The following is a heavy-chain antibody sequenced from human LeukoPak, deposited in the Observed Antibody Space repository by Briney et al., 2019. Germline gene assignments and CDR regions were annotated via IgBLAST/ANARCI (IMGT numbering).Heavy chain of an antibody. D-gene: IGHD5-18*01. Sequence: PGGSLRLSCAASGFTFSSYSMNWVRQAPGKGLEWVSSISSSSSYIYYADSVKGRLTISRDNAKNSLYLQMNSLRAEDTAVYYCARDGYSYGADFDYWGQGTLVTVSS. CDR1: GFTFSSYS. J-gene: IGHJ4*02. CDR2: ISSSSSYI. V-gene: IGHV3-21*01. CDR3: ARDGYSYGADFDY.